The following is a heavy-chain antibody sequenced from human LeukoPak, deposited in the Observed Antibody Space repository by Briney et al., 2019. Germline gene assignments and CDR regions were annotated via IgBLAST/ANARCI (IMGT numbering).Heavy chain of an antibody. V-gene: IGHV4-34*01. D-gene: IGHD2-2*01. CDR2: INHSGST. CDR1: GGSFSGYY. Sequence: KPSETLSLTCAVYGGSFSGYYWSWIRQPPGKGLEWIGEINHSGSTNYNPSLKNRVTISVDTSKNQLSLKLSSVTAADTAVYYCARVVQGFDDFEIWGQGTMVTVSS. CDR3: ARVVQGFDDFEI. J-gene: IGHJ3*02.